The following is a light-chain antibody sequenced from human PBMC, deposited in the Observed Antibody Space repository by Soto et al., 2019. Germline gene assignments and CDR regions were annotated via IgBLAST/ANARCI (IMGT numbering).Light chain of an antibody. Sequence: QSALTQPASVSGSPGHSITISCTGSSSDIGVYNYVSWYQHHPGKAPKVMIYEVSNRPSGVSSRFSGSKSGNAASLTISGLQAEDEADYYCSSYTTSSTGVFGGGTKLTVL. CDR3: SSYTTSSTGV. CDR2: EVS. J-gene: IGLJ3*02. CDR1: SSDIGVYNY. V-gene: IGLV2-14*01.